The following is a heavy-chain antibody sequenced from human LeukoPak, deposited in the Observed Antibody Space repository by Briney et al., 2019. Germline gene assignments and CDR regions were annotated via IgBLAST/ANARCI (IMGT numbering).Heavy chain of an antibody. CDR2: ISGSGGST. CDR1: GFTFSSYA. D-gene: IGHD3-3*01. Sequence: PGGSLRLSCAASGFTFSSYAMSWVRQAPGKGLEWVSAISGSGGSTYYADSVKGRFTISRDNSKNTLYLQMNSLRAEDTAVYYCAKRESITIFGVVIPPRYWGQGTLVTVSS. CDR3: AKRESITIFGVVIPPRY. V-gene: IGHV3-23*01. J-gene: IGHJ4*02.